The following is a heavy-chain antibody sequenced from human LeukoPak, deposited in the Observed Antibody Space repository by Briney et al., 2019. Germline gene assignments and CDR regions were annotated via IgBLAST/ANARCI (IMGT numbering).Heavy chain of an antibody. CDR2: ISGSGGSA. CDR3: AKDYLGYGDYGWDY. D-gene: IGHD4-17*01. CDR1: GFTFSSYA. V-gene: IGHV3-23*01. Sequence: GGSLRLSCAASGFTFSSYAMSWVRQAPGKGLEWVSAISGSGGSAYYADSVKGRFTISRDNSKNALYLQMNSLRAEDTAVYYCAKDYLGYGDYGWDYWGQGTLVTVSS. J-gene: IGHJ4*02.